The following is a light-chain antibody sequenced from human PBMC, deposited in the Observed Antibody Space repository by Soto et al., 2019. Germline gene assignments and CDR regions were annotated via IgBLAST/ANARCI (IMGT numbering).Light chain of an antibody. CDR2: GNR. J-gene: IGLJ3*02. CDR1: NSNLGAGYD. CDR3: QAYDDSLTAFV. V-gene: IGLV1-40*01. Sequence: QSALTQPPSVSGASGQRVTISCTGNNSNLGAGYDVHWYQQLPGAAPKLVIFGNRNRPSGVPERFSGSKSGTSASLAITGLQAEDEADYYCQAYDDSLTAFVFGGGTKVTVL.